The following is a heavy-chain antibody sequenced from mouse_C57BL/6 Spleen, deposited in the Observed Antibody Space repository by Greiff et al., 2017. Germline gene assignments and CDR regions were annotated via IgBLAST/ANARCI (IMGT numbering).Heavy chain of an antibody. CDR2: IDPENGDT. D-gene: IGHD2-13*01. CDR3: TPIYYGDYIDY. Sequence: VQLKESGAELVRPGASVKLSCTASGFNIKDDYMHWVKQRPEPGLEWHGWIDPENGDTEYASEFQGKGNSTADTSSNTAYLQLSSLTSEDTAVDYCTPIYYGDYIDYWGQGTTLTVSS. CDR1: GFNIKDDY. J-gene: IGHJ2*01. V-gene: IGHV14-4*01.